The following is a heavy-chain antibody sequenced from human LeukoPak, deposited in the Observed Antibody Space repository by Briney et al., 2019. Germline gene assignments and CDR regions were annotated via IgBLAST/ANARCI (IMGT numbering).Heavy chain of an antibody. Sequence: ASLTVSSKASGYTLTGYYVHWVRHAPGQGLEWMGWINPNSGGTNYAQKFQGRVTITRDTSISTAYMELSRLRSDDTAVYYCARGDHYDVLTGFQTPSHLSDYWGQGTLVTVSS. J-gene: IGHJ4*02. V-gene: IGHV1-2*02. CDR2: INPNSGGT. CDR1: GYTLTGYY. D-gene: IGHD3-9*01. CDR3: ARGDHYDVLTGFQTPSHLSDY.